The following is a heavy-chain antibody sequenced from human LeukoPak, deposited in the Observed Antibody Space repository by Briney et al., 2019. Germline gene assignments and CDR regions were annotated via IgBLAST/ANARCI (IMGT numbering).Heavy chain of an antibody. D-gene: IGHD3-9*01. CDR2: ISSSSSTI. J-gene: IGHJ6*03. CDR3: ARARNYDILTGYLSHYYYYMDV. V-gene: IGHV3-48*01. CDR1: GFTFSSYS. Sequence: GGSLRLSCAASGFTFSSYSMNWVRQAPGKGLEWVSYISSSSSTIYYADSVKGRFTISRDNAKNSLYLQMNSLRAEDTAVYYCARARNYDILTGYLSHYYYYMDVWGKGTTVTVSS.